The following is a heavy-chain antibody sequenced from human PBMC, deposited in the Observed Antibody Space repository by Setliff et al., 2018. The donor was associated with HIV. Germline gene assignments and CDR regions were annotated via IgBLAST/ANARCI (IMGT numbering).Heavy chain of an antibody. CDR3: AREHCSGGSCNGFDI. Sequence: SETLSLTCTVSGGSISTSYWNWIRQPPGKGLEWIACIYISGTTNYNPSLKSRVTISLDTSRNQFSLKLGSVTAADTAMYYCAREHCSGGSCNGFDIWGQGTMVTVSS. D-gene: IGHD2-15*01. CDR1: GGSISTSY. J-gene: IGHJ3*02. V-gene: IGHV4-4*09. CDR2: IYISGTT.